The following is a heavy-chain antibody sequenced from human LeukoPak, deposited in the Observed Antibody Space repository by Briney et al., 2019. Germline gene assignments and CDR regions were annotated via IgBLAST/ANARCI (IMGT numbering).Heavy chain of an antibody. Sequence: SETLSLTCTVSGGSISSSSYYWGWIRRPPGKGLEWIGSIYYSGSTYYNPSLKSRVTISVDTSKNQFSLKLSSVTAADTAVYYCASRFWSGYHAYWGQGTLVTVSS. CDR1: GGSISSSSYY. V-gene: IGHV4-39*01. CDR2: IYYSGST. D-gene: IGHD3-3*01. J-gene: IGHJ4*02. CDR3: ASRFWSGYHAY.